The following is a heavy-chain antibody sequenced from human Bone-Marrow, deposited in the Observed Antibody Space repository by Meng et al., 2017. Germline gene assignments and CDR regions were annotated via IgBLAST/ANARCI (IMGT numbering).Heavy chain of an antibody. D-gene: IGHD5-24*01. Sequence: GGSLRLSCAASGFTFSSYSMNRVRQAPGKGLEWVSSISISSGYIYYADSVKGRFTISRDNAKNSLYLQMNSLRAEDTAVYYCAVSYDGYNYYFDYWGQGTLVTVSS. CDR2: ISISSGYI. V-gene: IGHV3-21*01. CDR3: AVSYDGYNYYFDY. J-gene: IGHJ4*02. CDR1: GFTFSSYS.